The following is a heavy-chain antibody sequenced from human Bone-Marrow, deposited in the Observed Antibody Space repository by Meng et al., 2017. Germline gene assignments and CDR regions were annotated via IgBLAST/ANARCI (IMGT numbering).Heavy chain of an antibody. D-gene: IGHD3-10*01. V-gene: IGHV6-1*01. Sequence: QVHLQQSGPRLVKPSQTLSLPCATSGDSVSGNRALWHWVRQSPSRGLEWLGHTYYRSQWQSHYGASVKSRISIYADTSRNQFSLILNSVTPEDTAVYYCASWYGESWGQGTLVTVSS. CDR1: GDSVSGNRAL. J-gene: IGHJ4*02. CDR3: ASWYGES. CDR2: TYYRSQWQS.